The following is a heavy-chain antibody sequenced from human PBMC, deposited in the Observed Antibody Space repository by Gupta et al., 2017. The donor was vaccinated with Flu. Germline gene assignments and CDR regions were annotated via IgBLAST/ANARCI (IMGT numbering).Heavy chain of an antibody. CDR1: GFTFVDHA. CDR3: TRGHLAAAGFLDY. V-gene: IGHV3-49*04. J-gene: IGHJ4*02. CDR2: IRSNAYGGAT. D-gene: IGHD6-13*01. Sequence: EVQLVESGGGLVQPGRSLRLSCIGSGFTFVDHAMSWVRQAPGKGLEWVGFIRSNAYGGATEYAASVKGRFTVSRDDSKSVAYLQMNSLKTEDTAVYYCTRGHLAAAGFLDYWGQGTLVTVSS.